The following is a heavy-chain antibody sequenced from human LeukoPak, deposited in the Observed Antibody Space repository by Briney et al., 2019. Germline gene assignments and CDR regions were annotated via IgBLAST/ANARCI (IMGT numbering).Heavy chain of an antibody. J-gene: IGHJ4*02. CDR3: ARDRSDFWSGYYYRLDY. Sequence: ASVKVSCKASGYTFTSYGISWVRQAPGQGLEWMGWINPNSGGTNYAQKFQGRVTMTRDTSISTAYMELSRLRSDDTAVYYCARDRSDFWSGYYYRLDYWGQGTLVTASS. CDR1: GYTFTSYG. D-gene: IGHD3-3*01. CDR2: INPNSGGT. V-gene: IGHV1-2*02.